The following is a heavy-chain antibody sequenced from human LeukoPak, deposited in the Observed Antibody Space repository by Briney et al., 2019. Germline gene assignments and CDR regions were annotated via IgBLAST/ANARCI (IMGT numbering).Heavy chain of an antibody. CDR1: EFSVGSNY. CDR3: ASQSFGELAY. J-gene: IGHJ4*02. CDR2: IYSGGST. V-gene: IGHV3-66*04. D-gene: IGHD3-10*01. Sequence: PGGSLRLSCAASEFSVGSNYMTWVRQAPGKGLEWVSLIYSGGSTYYADSVKGRFTISRDNSKNTLYLQMNSLRAEDTAVYYCASQSFGELAYWGQGTLVTVSS.